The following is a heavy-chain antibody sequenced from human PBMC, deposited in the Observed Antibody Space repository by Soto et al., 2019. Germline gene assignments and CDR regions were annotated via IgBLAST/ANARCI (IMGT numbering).Heavy chain of an antibody. Sequence: QVQLVESGGGVVQPGRSLRLSCAASGFTFSSYGMHWVRQAPGKGLEWVAVIWYDGSNKYYADSVKGRFTISRDNSKNTADLQMNSLRAEDTAVYYCARAKVVATIFDYWGQGTLVTVSS. J-gene: IGHJ4*02. CDR3: ARAKVVATIFDY. D-gene: IGHD5-12*01. V-gene: IGHV3-33*01. CDR1: GFTFSSYG. CDR2: IWYDGSNK.